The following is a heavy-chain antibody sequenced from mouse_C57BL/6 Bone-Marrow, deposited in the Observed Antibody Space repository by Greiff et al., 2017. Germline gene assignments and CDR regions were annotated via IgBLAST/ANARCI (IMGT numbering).Heavy chain of an antibody. V-gene: IGHV14-3*01. J-gene: IGHJ3*01. CDR1: GFNIKNTY. Sequence: VQLQQSVAELVRPGASVKLSCTASGFNIKNTYMHWVKQRPEQGLEWIGRIDPANGNTKYDPKFQGKATITADTSSNTAYLQLISLTSEDTAIYSCARGSVSRAWFAYWCQGTLVSVTA. CDR3: ARGSVSRAWFAY. D-gene: IGHD1-1*01. CDR2: IDPANGNT.